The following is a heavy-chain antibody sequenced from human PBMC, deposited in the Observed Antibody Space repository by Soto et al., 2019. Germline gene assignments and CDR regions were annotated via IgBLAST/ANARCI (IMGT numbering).Heavy chain of an antibody. J-gene: IGHJ4*01. D-gene: IGHD4-17*01. Sequence: SETLSLTCTVSGGSISSSSYYWGWIRQPPGKGLEWIGSIYYSGSTNYNPSLKGRVTISVDTSKNQVSLNLRSVTAADTAVYYCARVSTVTNLDYWGHGMLVTVSS. CDR3: ARVSTVTNLDY. CDR1: GGSISSSSYY. CDR2: IYYSGST. V-gene: IGHV4-39*07.